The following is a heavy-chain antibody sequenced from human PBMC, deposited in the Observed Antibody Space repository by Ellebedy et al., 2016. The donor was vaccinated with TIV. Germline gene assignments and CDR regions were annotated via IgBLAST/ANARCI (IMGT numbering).Heavy chain of an antibody. CDR3: ANSMVRGVIMH. Sequence: GESLKISCAASGFTFSSYAMSWVRQAPGKGLEWVSAISGSGGSTYYADSVKGRFTISRHNSKNTLYLQMNSLRAEDTAVYYCANSMVRGVIMHWGQGTLVTVSS. CDR1: GFTFSSYA. J-gene: IGHJ4*02. D-gene: IGHD3-10*01. CDR2: ISGSGGST. V-gene: IGHV3-23*01.